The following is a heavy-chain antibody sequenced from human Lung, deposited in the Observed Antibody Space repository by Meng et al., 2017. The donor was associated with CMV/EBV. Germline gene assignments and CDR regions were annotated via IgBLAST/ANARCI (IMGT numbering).Heavy chain of an antibody. J-gene: IGHJ4*02. Sequence: AXVXVSXXASGYTFTNYGISWVRQAPGQGLEWMGWISAYNGNTNYAQNLQGRVTMTTDTSTNTAYMELRSLRSDDTAIYFCARDRATRAYYFDHWGQGPLVTVSS. CDR1: GYTFTNYG. D-gene: IGHD1-1*01. CDR2: ISAYNGNT. V-gene: IGHV1-18*01. CDR3: ARDRATRAYYFDH.